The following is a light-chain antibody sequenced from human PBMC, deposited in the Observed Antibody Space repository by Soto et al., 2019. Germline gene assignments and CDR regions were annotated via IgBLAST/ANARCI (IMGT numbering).Light chain of an antibody. CDR2: GES. J-gene: IGKJ1*01. CDR3: QHHDSSPTWT. CDR1: QSVSGRF. V-gene: IGKV3-20*01. Sequence: EIVLTQSPGTLSLSPGERATLSCRASQSVSGRFLTWYQQKGGQAPRLLIYGESTRATGIPDRFSVSGSGTDFTLTISRLAPEDFAVYYCQHHDSSPTWTFGQGTKVEIK.